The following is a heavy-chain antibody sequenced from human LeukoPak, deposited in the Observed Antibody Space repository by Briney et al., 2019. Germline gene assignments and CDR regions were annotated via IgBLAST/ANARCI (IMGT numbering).Heavy chain of an antibody. J-gene: IGHJ4*02. Sequence: GASVKVSCKASGYTFTSYYMHWVRQAPGQGLEWMGIINPSGGSTSYAQKFQGRVTMTRDTSTSTVYMELSSLRSEDTAVYYCARASRKRWLQLHGGFVDYWGQGTLVTVSS. CDR2: INPSGGST. V-gene: IGHV1-46*01. CDR1: GYTFTSYY. D-gene: IGHD5-24*01. CDR3: ARASRKRWLQLHGGFVDY.